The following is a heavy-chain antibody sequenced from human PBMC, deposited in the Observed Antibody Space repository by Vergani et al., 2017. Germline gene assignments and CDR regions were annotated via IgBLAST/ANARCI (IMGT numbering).Heavy chain of an antibody. V-gene: IGHV3-33*01. Sequence: QVQLVESGGGVVQPGRSLPLSCAPSCFTFSPYGMHWVRQAPGKARGWLAVIWDDGSNKYYADSVKGRFTISRDNSKNTLYLQMNSLRAEDTAVYYCARDTVTTFHYYYGMDVWGQGTTVTVSS. D-gene: IGHD4-17*01. CDR3: ARDTVTTFHYYYGMDV. CDR2: IWDDGSNK. CDR1: CFTFSPYG. J-gene: IGHJ6*02.